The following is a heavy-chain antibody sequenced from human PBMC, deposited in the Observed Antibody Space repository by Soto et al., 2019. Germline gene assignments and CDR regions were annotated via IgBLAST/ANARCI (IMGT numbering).Heavy chain of an antibody. V-gene: IGHV1-2*04. Sequence: QVHLVQSGAEVKKPGASVRVSCKASGYSFTGNSMHWVRQAPGQGLEWMGWINPHNGGTNYAQRIRGWVTKTKETAVSKASMDMNRLKSVGTAVYYCVIQRSGVVYWCQGTLVTVSS. CDR2: INPHNGGT. J-gene: IGHJ4*02. CDR1: GYSFTGNS. D-gene: IGHD2-15*01. CDR3: VIQRSGVVY.